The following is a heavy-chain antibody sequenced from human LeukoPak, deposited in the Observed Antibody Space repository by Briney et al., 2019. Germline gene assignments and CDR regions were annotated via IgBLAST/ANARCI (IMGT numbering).Heavy chain of an antibody. CDR1: GGSISSSSYY. V-gene: IGHV4-39*01. J-gene: IGHJ5*02. CDR2: IYYSGST. CDR3: ARHKWYYDSSGCLNNWFDP. Sequence: SETLSLTCTVSGGSISSSSYYWGWIRQPPGKGLEWIGSIYYSGSTYYNPSLKSRVTISVDTSKNQFSLKLSSVTAADTAVYYCARHKWYYDSSGCLNNWFDPWGQGTLVTVSS. D-gene: IGHD3-22*01.